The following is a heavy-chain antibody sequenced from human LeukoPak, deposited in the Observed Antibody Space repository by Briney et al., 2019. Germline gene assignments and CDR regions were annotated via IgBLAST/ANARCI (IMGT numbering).Heavy chain of an antibody. D-gene: IGHD1-1*01. Sequence: GGSLRLSCAASGFTFSSYWMGWVRQAPGKGLEWVANIKQDGSEKYYVDSVKGRFTISRDNAKNSLYLQMNSLRAEDTAVYYCARDRGAQRPPWYFDSWGQGTLVTVSS. CDR1: GFTFSSYW. J-gene: IGHJ4*02. V-gene: IGHV3-7*01. CDR3: ARDRGAQRPPWYFDS. CDR2: IKQDGSEK.